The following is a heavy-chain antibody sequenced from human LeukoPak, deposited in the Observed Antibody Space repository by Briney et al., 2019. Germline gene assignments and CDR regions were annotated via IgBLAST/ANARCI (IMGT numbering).Heavy chain of an antibody. CDR1: GFTFSSYG. Sequence: GGSLRLSCAASGFTFSSYGMHWVRQAPGEGLEWVAVIWYDGSNKYYADSVKGRFTISRDNSQNTLYLQLNSLRAEDTAVYYCAKRGSAWDLDYWGQGTLVTVSS. CDR2: IWYDGSNK. V-gene: IGHV3-33*06. J-gene: IGHJ4*02. D-gene: IGHD6-25*01. CDR3: AKRGSAWDLDY.